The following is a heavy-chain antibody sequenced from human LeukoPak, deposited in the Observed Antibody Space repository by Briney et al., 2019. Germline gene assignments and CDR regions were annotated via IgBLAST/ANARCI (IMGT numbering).Heavy chain of an antibody. J-gene: IGHJ4*02. CDR1: GYTFTDYY. V-gene: IGHV1-2*06. CDR2: INPNSGAT. CDR3: ARQDYYDS. Sequence: ASVTVSCKASGYTFTDYYIHWVRQAPGQGLEWMGRINPNSGATIYAQKFQGRVTVTRDTSINTAYMELSRLTSDDAAVYYCARQDYYDSWGQGTLVTVSS.